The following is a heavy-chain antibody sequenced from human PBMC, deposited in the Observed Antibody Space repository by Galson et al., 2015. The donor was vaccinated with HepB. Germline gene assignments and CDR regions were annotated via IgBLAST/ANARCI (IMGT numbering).Heavy chain of an antibody. D-gene: IGHD6-13*01. Sequence: QSGAEVTKPGASVKVSCKASGYTFPSYGISWVRQAPGQGLEWMGWISAYNGNTNYAQKLQGRVTMTTDTSTSTAYMELMSLRSEDTAVYYCARGGHIAAAGHGYSDSWGQGSLVTVSS. V-gene: IGHV1-18*01. J-gene: IGHJ4*02. CDR2: ISAYNGNT. CDR3: ARGGHIAAAGHGYSDS. CDR1: GYTFPSYG.